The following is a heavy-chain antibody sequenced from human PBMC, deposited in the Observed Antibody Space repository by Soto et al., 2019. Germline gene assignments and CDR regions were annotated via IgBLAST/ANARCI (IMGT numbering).Heavy chain of an antibody. CDR2: ISGGGDTT. CDR1: GFTFNNYA. Sequence: EVQLLESGGGLVQPGGSLRLSCAASGFTFNNYAMTWVRQAPGKGLEWVPAISGGGDTTYYADSVKGRITVSRDCSKNTLELQMSSRRAEDAALYYCAKGRGGSRSLTPRVDFWGQGTLVTVSS. J-gene: IGHJ4*02. CDR3: AKGRGGSRSLTPRVDF. V-gene: IGHV3-23*01. D-gene: IGHD3-10*01.